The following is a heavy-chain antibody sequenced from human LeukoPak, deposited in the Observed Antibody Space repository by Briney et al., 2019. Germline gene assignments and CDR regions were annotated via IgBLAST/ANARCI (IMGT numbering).Heavy chain of an antibody. J-gene: IGHJ4*02. D-gene: IGHD2/OR15-2a*01. V-gene: IGHV3-30*02. CDR2: IRSDGSNK. CDR3: AFQESTTGSYYFDY. CDR1: GFTFSSYG. Sequence: GGSLRLSCAASGFTFSSYGMHWVRQAPGKGLEWVAYIRSDGSNKYYADSVKGRFTISRDNFKNTLYLQMNSLRAEDMAVYYCAFQESTTGSYYFDYWGQGTLVTVSS.